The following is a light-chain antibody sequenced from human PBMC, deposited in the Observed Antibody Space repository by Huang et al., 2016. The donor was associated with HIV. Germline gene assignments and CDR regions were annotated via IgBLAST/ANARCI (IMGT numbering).Light chain of an antibody. CDR2: GAS. CDR3: QQYGSSHFT. Sequence: EIVLTQSTGTLSFSPGERATLSCRASQSIYSTDLAWDQQKPVQAPRLLIYGASIRATGIPDRVSGRWSGAVFTLTISRLEPEDFAVYYCQQYGSSHFTFGPGTKVDIK. V-gene: IGKV3-20*01. CDR1: QSIYSTD. J-gene: IGKJ3*01.